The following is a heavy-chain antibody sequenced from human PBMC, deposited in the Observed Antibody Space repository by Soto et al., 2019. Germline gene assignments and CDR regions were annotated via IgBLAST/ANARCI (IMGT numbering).Heavy chain of an antibody. CDR1: GGSISSGDYY. Sequence: PSETLSLTCTVSGGSISSGDYYWSWIRQPPGKGLEWIGYIYYSGSTYYNPSLKSRVTISVDTSKNQFSLKLSSVTAADTAVYYCAREGDLDTAMVHLFFYCFDVWRQVTSFPVSS. V-gene: IGHV4-30-4*01. CDR2: IYYSGST. D-gene: IGHD5-18*01. CDR3: AREGDLDTAMVHLFFYCFDV. J-gene: IGHJ6*02.